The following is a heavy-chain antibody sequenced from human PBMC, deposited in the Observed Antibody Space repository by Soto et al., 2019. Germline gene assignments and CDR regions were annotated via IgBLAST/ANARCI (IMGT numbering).Heavy chain of an antibody. V-gene: IGHV4-39*02. CDR1: GGSISSSSYF. CDR3: ARDKITGLFDY. Sequence: SETLSLTCSVSGGSISSSSYFWGWIRQPPGKGLEWIGSIYYSGSTYYNPSLKSRVTVSVDTSKNQFSLKLTSVTAADTAVYYCARDKITGLFDYWGQGTLVTVSS. D-gene: IGHD2-8*02. J-gene: IGHJ4*02. CDR2: IYYSGST.